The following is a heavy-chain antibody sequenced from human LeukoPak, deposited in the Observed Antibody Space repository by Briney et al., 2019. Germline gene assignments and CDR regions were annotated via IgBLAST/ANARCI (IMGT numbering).Heavy chain of an antibody. V-gene: IGHV3-33*06. J-gene: IGHJ4*02. D-gene: IGHD6-13*01. Sequence: GGSLRLSCAASGFTFSSYGMHWVRQAPGKGLEWVAVIWYDGSNKYYADSVKGRFTISRDNSKNTLYLQMNSLRAEDTAVYYCAKDHIAAAGHFDYWGQGTLVTVSS. CDR3: AKDHIAAAGHFDY. CDR1: GFTFSSYG. CDR2: IWYDGSNK.